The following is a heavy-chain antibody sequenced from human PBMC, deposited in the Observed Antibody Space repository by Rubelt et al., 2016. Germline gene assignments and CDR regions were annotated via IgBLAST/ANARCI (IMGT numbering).Heavy chain of an antibody. CDR2: IDWDDDK. D-gene: IGHD1-1*01. Sequence: QVTLRESGPALVKPTQTLTLTCTFSGFSLSSRGMCVSWIRQPPGKALEWLARIDWDDDKYYSTSLKTRLTVSKDTSKNQVVLTMTNKDPVDTATYYCARSAPDSFYKFYFDSWGQGALVTVSS. CDR3: ARSAPDSFYKFYFDS. V-gene: IGHV2-70*15. CDR1: GFSLSSRGMC. J-gene: IGHJ4*02.